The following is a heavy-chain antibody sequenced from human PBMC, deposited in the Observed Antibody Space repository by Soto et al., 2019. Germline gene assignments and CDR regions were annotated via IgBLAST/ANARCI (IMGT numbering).Heavy chain of an antibody. J-gene: IGHJ4*02. V-gene: IGHV4-39*01. D-gene: IGHD3-3*01. CDR2: LYYSGST. CDR3: ARLYDFWSGYYSRWY. CDR1: GDSISSSSYY. Sequence: SGTLSLTCTVAGDSISSSSYYWGWIRQPPGKGLEWIGNLYYSGSTYYNPSLKSRVTISVDTSKNQFSLKLSSVTAADTAVYYCARLYDFWSGYYSRWYWGQGTLVTVSS.